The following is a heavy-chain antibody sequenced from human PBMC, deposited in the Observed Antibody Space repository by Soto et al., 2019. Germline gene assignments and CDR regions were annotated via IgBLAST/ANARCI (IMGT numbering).Heavy chain of an antibody. Sequence: QVQLQQWGAGLLKPSETLSLTCTVNGGSLTGYYWSWIRQPPGKGLEWIGEVKDGGSTNYSPSLSGRNSISADTSKHHSYLRLNAVTAADSADYFCARGQEDIVAPHWDQGALVTVSS. CDR3: ARGQEDIVAPH. J-gene: IGHJ4*02. CDR2: VKDGGST. D-gene: IGHD5-12*01. CDR1: GGSLTGYY. V-gene: IGHV4-34*01.